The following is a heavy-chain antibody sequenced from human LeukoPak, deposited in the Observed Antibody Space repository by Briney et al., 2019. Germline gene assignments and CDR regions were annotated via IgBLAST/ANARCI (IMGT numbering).Heavy chain of an antibody. CDR2: ITGSGGNT. V-gene: IGHV3-23*01. J-gene: IGHJ4*02. CDR3: AKNEYGTGGYFDY. CDR1: RFTFSSYA. D-gene: IGHD6-6*01. Sequence: GGSLRLSCAASRFTFSSYAMSWVRQAPGKGLEWASTITGSGGNTYYADSVKGRFTISRGNSKNTLYLQMNSLRAEDTAVYYCAKNEYGTGGYFDYWGQGTLVTVSS.